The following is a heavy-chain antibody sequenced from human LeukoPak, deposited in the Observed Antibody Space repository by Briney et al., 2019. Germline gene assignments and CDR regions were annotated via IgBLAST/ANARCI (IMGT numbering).Heavy chain of an antibody. CDR2: IYQSGST. V-gene: IGHV4-4*02. Sequence: PSETLSLTCAVAGDSISSSGWWSWVRQPPGKGLEWIGEIYQSGSTNYNPSLKSRVTISVDKSKNQFSLKLTSVTAADTAVYYCARAAGYYDSSAHAFDIWGQGTMVTVSS. CDR3: ARAAGYYDSSAHAFDI. CDR1: GDSISSSGW. D-gene: IGHD3-22*01. J-gene: IGHJ3*02.